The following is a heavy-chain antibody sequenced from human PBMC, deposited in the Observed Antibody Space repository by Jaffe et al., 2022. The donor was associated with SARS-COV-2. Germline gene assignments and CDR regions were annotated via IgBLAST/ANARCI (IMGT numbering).Heavy chain of an antibody. Sequence: EVQLLESGGGLVQPGGSLRLSCAASGFTFSSNAMSWVRQAPGKGLEWVSAISTNGFGTYYADSVKGRFTISRDISKNMLYLQMNSLRVEDTAVYFCVKDALQISSWIYNWFDSWGQGTPVTVSS. V-gene: IGHV3-23*01. D-gene: IGHD6-13*01. CDR3: VKDALQISSWIYNWFDS. CDR2: ISTNGFGT. J-gene: IGHJ5*01. CDR1: GFTFSSNA.